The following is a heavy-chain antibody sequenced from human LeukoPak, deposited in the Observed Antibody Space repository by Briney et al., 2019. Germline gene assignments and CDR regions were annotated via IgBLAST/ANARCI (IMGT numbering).Heavy chain of an antibody. J-gene: IGHJ4*02. CDR3: ANLESPRIALLA. Sequence: GGSLRLSCAASGFTFSSYAMSWVRQAPGKGLEWVSAISGSGGSTYYADSVKGRFTISRDDSKNTLYLQMNSLRAEDTAVYYCANLESPRIALLAWGQGTLVTVSS. CDR1: GFTFSSYA. CDR2: ISGSGGST. D-gene: IGHD6-13*01. V-gene: IGHV3-23*01.